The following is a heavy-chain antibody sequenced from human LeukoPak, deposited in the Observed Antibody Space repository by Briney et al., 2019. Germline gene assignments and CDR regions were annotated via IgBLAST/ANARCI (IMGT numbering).Heavy chain of an antibody. D-gene: IGHD7-27*01. V-gene: IGHV3-48*04. Sequence: GGSLRLSCAASGFVFSDYSMNWVRQAPGKGLQWVSNIRGSGSGSGSGMYYADSVKGRFTISRDNAKNSLYLQMSSLRAEDTAFYYCARDNNWGFDFWGQGALVTVSS. J-gene: IGHJ4*02. CDR3: ARDNNWGFDF. CDR1: GFVFSDYS. CDR2: IRGSGSGSGSGM.